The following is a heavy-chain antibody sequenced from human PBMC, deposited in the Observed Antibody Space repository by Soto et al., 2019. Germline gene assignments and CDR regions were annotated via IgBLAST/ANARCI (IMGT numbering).Heavy chain of an antibody. D-gene: IGHD6-13*01. CDR1: GYTFSNFW. V-gene: IGHV5-51*01. Sequence: RGESLKISCQSSGYTFSNFWIGWVRQLPGKGLEWMGIIYPGDHETRYSPSFHGKVTISADRSINTAYLQWNSLEASDTAFYFCARSPRSSPYFDYWGQGALVTGSS. J-gene: IGHJ4*02. CDR3: ARSPRSSPYFDY. CDR2: IYPGDHET.